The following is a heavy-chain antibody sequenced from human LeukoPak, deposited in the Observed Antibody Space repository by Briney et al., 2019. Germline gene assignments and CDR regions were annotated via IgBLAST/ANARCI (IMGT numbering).Heavy chain of an antibody. Sequence: PSETPSLTCTVSGGSISSYYWSWIRQPPGKGLEWIGYIYYSGSTNYNPSLKSRVTISVDTSKNQFSLKLSSVTAADTAVYYCARGIVAAAATPWFDPWGQGTLVTVSS. D-gene: IGHD6-13*01. J-gene: IGHJ5*02. CDR3: ARGIVAAAATPWFDP. CDR2: IYYSGST. V-gene: IGHV4-59*01. CDR1: GGSISSYY.